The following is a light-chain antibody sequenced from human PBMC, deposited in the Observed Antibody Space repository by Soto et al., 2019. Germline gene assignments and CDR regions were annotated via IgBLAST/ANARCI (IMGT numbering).Light chain of an antibody. Sequence: AIQMTQSPSSLSASVGDRVTITCRASQGIRKDLGWSQVKPGKAPKLLIYAASTLQSGVPSRFSGSASGTAFTLTISSLQPEGFATEYCLQDYNYPRTVGQGTKVVIK. V-gene: IGKV1-6*01. CDR2: AAS. CDR1: QGIRKD. J-gene: IGKJ1*01. CDR3: LQDYNYPRT.